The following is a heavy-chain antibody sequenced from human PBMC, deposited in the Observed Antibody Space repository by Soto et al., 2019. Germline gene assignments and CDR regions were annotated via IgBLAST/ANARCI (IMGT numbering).Heavy chain of an antibody. CDR2: MNPTSGNT. Sequence: ASVKVSCKASGYTFTSYYMHLVRQATGQGLEWMGWMNPTSGNTGYAQKFQGRVTMTRNPSITTAYMELSSLRSEDTAVYYCARERTTLSMDVWGQGTTXTVSS. D-gene: IGHD1-26*01. CDR3: ARERTTLSMDV. V-gene: IGHV1-8*02. J-gene: IGHJ6*02. CDR1: GYTFTSYY.